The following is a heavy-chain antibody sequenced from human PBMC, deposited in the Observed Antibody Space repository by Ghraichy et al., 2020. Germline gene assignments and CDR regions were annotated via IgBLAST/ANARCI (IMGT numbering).Heavy chain of an antibody. CDR2: IYSGGST. Sequence: GGSLRLSCAASGFTVSSNYMSWVRQAPGKGLEWVSVIYSGGSTYYADSVKGRFTISRDNSKNTLYLQMNSLRAEDTAVYYCARELYSSSADAFDIWGQGTMVTVSS. CDR3: ARELYSSSADAFDI. V-gene: IGHV3-66*01. J-gene: IGHJ3*02. CDR1: GFTVSSNY. D-gene: IGHD6-13*01.